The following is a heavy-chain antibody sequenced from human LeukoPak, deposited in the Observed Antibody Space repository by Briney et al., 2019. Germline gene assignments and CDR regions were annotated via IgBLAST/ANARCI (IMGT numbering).Heavy chain of an antibody. CDR3: ARQWQSLVHVFDF. V-gene: IGHV4-39*01. J-gene: IGHJ4*02. D-gene: IGHD6-19*01. CDR1: GGSISSSSYY. Sequence: SETLSLTCTVSGGSISSSSYYCGWIRQPPGKGLEWIGSLYYSGTTYYNPSLNSRVTMSVDTSKNQFSLKVSSVTAADTAVYYCARQWQSLVHVFDFWGQGTLVTVSS. CDR2: LYYSGTT.